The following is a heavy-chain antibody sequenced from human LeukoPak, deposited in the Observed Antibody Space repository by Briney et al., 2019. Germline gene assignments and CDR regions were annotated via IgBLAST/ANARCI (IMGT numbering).Heavy chain of an antibody. CDR3: ARVVAAAAAFQH. Sequence: SETLSLTCTVSGGSISSGGYYWSWIRQHPGTGLEWIGYIYYSGSTYYNPSLKSRVTISVDTSKNQFSLKLSSVTAADTAVYYCARVVAAAAAFQHWGQGTLVTVSS. D-gene: IGHD6-13*01. CDR1: GGSISSGGYY. CDR2: IYYSGST. V-gene: IGHV4-31*03. J-gene: IGHJ1*01.